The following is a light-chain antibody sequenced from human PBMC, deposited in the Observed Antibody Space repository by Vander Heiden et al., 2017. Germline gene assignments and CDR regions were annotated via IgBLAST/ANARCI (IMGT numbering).Light chain of an antibody. Sequence: QSALTQPASVSGSPGQLITISCTGTSTDVGGYNYVSWFQQHPGKAPKLMIYEVSHRPSGVSNRFSASKSGNTASLTISGLQAEDEADYYCTSYTSRSTLVFGGGTKLTVL. CDR3: TSYTSRSTLV. J-gene: IGLJ2*01. CDR2: EVS. V-gene: IGLV2-14*01. CDR1: STDVGGYNY.